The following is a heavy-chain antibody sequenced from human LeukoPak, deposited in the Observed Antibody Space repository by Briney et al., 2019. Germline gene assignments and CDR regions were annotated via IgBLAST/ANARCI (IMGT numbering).Heavy chain of an antibody. CDR2: ISPNTGNP. CDR1: GGTFSSYA. J-gene: IGHJ1*01. CDR3: ARDYTLTVGTTSYFQH. V-gene: IGHV7-4-1*02. Sequence: ASVKVSCKASGGTFSSYAISWVRQAPGQGLEFMGWISPNTGNPTYAQGFTGRFVFSLDPSVSTAYLQISSLKAEDTAVYYCARDYTLTVGTTSYFQHWGQGTVVTVSS. D-gene: IGHD1-7*01.